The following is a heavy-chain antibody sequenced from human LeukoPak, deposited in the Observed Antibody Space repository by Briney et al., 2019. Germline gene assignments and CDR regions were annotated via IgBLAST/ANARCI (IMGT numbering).Heavy chain of an antibody. J-gene: IGHJ4*02. CDR2: ISSSSSYI. CDR3: ARDLQQLEPDY. D-gene: IGHD1-1*01. CDR1: GFTFSSYS. V-gene: IGHV3-21*01. Sequence: SGGSLRLSCAASGFTFSSYSMNWVCQAPGKGLEWVSSISSSSSYIYYADSVKGRFTISRDNAKNSLYLQMNSLRAEDTAVYYCARDLQQLEPDYWGQGTLVTVSS.